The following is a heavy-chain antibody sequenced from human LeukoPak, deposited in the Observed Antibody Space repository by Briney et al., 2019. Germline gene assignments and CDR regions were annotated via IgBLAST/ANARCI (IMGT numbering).Heavy chain of an antibody. CDR3: ARDTTETYYDFWSGYYKGGDY. D-gene: IGHD3-3*01. Sequence: XXRQAPGXGXEGVSYISSSGSTIYYADSVKGRFTISRDNAKNSLYLQMNSLRAEDTAVYYCARDTTETYYDFWSGYYKGGDYWGQGTLVTVSS. V-gene: IGHV3-11*01. J-gene: IGHJ4*02. CDR2: ISSSGSTI.